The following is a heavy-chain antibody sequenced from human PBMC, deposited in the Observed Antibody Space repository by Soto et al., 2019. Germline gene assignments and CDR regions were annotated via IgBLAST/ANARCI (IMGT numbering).Heavy chain of an antibody. CDR2: IKSKSDGGTT. Sequence: EVQLVESGGGLVKPGGSLRLSCAASGITFSKAWMNWVRQSPGKGLEWVGRIKSKSDGGTTDYAAPVKGRFTISRDDSKNTLCLQMNSLKTEDTAVYYCTTTFYSDYGMDVWGQGTTVTVSS. J-gene: IGHJ6*02. CDR3: TTTFYSDYGMDV. D-gene: IGHD4-4*01. V-gene: IGHV3-15*01. CDR1: GITFSKAW.